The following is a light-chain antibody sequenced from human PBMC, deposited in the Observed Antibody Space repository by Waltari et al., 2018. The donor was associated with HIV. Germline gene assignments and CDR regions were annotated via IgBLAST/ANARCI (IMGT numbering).Light chain of an antibody. J-gene: IGKJ3*01. CDR2: AAS. Sequence: VMTKSPATLSVSPGDRATLSCKTSQRIRTNLAWYQQNPGQVPRLLIYAASNRATVIPDRFSGRTSGTDFTLTISSLQSEDSAVYYCQQYNNWPFTFGPGTRLEIK. V-gene: IGKV3-15*01. CDR3: QQYNNWPFT. CDR1: QRIRTN.